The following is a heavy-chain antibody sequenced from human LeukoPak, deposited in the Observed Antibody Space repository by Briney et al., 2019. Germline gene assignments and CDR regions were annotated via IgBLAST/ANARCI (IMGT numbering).Heavy chain of an antibody. D-gene: IGHD5-24*01. Sequence: PETLSLTCPVSGGSISNYYYWTWIRQPPGKGLEWIGYVYYTGSTNFNPSLKSRVTMSLDTSRNQFSLKLTSLTGADTAVYYCARGAMATTPFFDYWGQGTLVTVSS. J-gene: IGHJ4*02. CDR3: ARGAMATTPFFDY. V-gene: IGHV4-59*01. CDR1: GGSISNYY. CDR2: VYYTGST.